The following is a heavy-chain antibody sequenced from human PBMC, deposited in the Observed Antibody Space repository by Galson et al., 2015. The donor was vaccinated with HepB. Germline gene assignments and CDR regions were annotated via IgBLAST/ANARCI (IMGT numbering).Heavy chain of an antibody. CDR2: IYYSGST. CDR1: GGSISSYY. J-gene: IGHJ4*02. CDR3: ARSHYYDSSGYFDY. D-gene: IGHD3-22*01. Sequence: QVQLQESGPGLVKPSETLSLTCTVSGGSISSYYWSWIRQPPGKGLEWIGYIYYSGSTNYNPSLKSRVTISVDTSKNQFSLKLSSVTAADTAVYYCARSHYYDSSGYFDYWGQGTLVTVSS. V-gene: IGHV4-59*08.